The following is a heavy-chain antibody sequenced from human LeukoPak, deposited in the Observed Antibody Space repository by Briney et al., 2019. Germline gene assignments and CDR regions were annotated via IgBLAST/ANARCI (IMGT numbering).Heavy chain of an antibody. V-gene: IGHV4-34*01. D-gene: IGHD3-16*02. CDR3: ARGDPTYYDYVWGSYRYTEFDY. CDR2: INHSGST. CDR1: GGSFSGYY. J-gene: IGHJ4*02. Sequence: SETLSLTCAVYGGSFSGYYWSWIRQPPGKGLEWIGEINHSGSTNYNPSLKSRVTISVDTSKNQFSLKLGSVTAADTAVYYCARGDPTYYDYVWGSYRYTEFDYWGQGTLVTVSS.